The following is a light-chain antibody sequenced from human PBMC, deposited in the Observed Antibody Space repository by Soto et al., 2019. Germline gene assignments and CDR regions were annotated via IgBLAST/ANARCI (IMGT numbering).Light chain of an antibody. CDR3: SSYTSSSTYV. CDR2: EVS. Sequence: QSVLTQPASVSGSPGQSITISCTGTSSDVGGYNYVSWHQVHPGKAPKLMLYEVSNRPSGVSNRFSGSKSGNTASLTISGLQAEDEADYYCSSYTSSSTYVFGTGTKLTVL. CDR1: SSDVGGYNY. J-gene: IGLJ1*01. V-gene: IGLV2-14*01.